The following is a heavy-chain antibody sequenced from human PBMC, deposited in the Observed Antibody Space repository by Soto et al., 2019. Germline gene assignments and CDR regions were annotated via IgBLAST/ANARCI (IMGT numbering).Heavy chain of an antibody. V-gene: IGHV3-21*06. CDR1: GFTFTRYS. J-gene: IGHJ4*02. CDR3: ARESEDLTSNFDY. Sequence: GGSLRLSCAASGFTFTRYSMNWVRQAPGKGLEWVSSISSTTNYIYYGDSMKGRFTISRDNAKNSLYLEMNSLRAEDTAVYYRARESEDLTSNFDYWGQGTLVTVSS. CDR2: ISSTTNYI.